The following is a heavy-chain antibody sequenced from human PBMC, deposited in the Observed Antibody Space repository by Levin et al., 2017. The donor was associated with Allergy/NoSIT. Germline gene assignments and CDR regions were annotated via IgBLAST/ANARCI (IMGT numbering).Heavy chain of an antibody. J-gene: IGHJ2*01. D-gene: IGHD6-19*01. V-gene: IGHV4-4*07. CDR2: IYTSGST. Sequence: SETLSLTCTVSGGSISSYYWSWIRQPAGKELEWIGRIYTSGSTNYNPSLKSRVTMSVDTSKNQFSLKLSSVTAADTAVYYCARDQVAVAGTEWYFDLWGRGTLVTVSS. CDR1: GGSISSYY. CDR3: ARDQVAVAGTEWYFDL.